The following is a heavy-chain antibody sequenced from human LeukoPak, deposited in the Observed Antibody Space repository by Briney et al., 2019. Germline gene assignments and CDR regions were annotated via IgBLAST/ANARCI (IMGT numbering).Heavy chain of an antibody. J-gene: IGHJ5*02. D-gene: IGHD3-10*01. Sequence: SVKLSCKASGGTFSSYAISWVRQAPGQGLEWMGGIIPIFGTANYAQKFQGRVTITADKSTSTAYMELSSLRSEDTAVYYCARWYYYGSGSSTNWFDPWGQGTLVTVSS. CDR3: ARWYYYGSGSSTNWFDP. V-gene: IGHV1-69*06. CDR1: GGTFSSYA. CDR2: IIPIFGTA.